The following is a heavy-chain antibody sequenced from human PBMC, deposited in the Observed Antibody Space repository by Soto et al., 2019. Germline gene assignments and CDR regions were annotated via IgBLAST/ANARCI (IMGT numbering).Heavy chain of an antibody. J-gene: IGHJ4*02. CDR3: AXSMTLHY. Sequence: EVQLVESGGGLVKPGGSLRLSCATSGLTFSSYSMNWVRQAPGKGLEWVSSISTTSSYIYYADSVKGRFTISRDNAKNSLYLKMNSLRAEDTXXYYXAXSMTLHYWGQGTLVTVSS. D-gene: IGHD2-21*02. V-gene: IGHV3-21*01. CDR1: GLTFSSYS. CDR2: ISTTSSYI.